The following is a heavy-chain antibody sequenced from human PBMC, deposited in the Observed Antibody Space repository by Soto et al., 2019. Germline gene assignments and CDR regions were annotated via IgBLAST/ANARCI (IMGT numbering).Heavy chain of an antibody. J-gene: IGHJ3*02. D-gene: IGHD5-12*01. CDR3: AKVASVNIVATINAFDI. CDR1: GFTFSSYA. CDR2: ISGSGGST. Sequence: EVQLLESGGGLVQPGGSLRLSCAASGFTFSSYAMSWVRQAPGKGLEWVSAISGSGGSTYYADSVKGRFTISRDNSKNTLYLQMNRMRAEDTAEKYCAKVASVNIVATINAFDIWGQGTMVTVSS. V-gene: IGHV3-23*01.